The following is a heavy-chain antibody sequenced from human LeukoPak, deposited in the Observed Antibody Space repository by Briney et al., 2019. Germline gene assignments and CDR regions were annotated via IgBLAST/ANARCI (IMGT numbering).Heavy chain of an antibody. Sequence: GGSLRLSCAASGFTFSSYAMSWVRQAPGKGLEWVSAISGSGGSTYYADSVKGRFTISRDNSKNTLYLQMNSLRAEDTAVYYCAKVEDGDYYYYYYGMDVWGQGTTVTVSS. CDR2: ISGSGGST. J-gene: IGHJ6*02. CDR1: GFTFSSYA. V-gene: IGHV3-23*01. CDR3: AKVEDGDYYYYYYGMDV. D-gene: IGHD4-17*01.